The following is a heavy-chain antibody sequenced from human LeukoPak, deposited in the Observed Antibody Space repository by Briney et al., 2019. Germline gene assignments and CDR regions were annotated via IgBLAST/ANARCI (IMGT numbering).Heavy chain of an antibody. V-gene: IGHV3-53*01. J-gene: IGHJ3*02. CDR1: GFTVSSNY. CDR2: IYSGGST. CDR3: ARDSSKAPVAFDI. Sequence: PGGSLRLSCAASGFTVSSNYMSWVRQAPGKGLEWVSVIYSGGSTYYADSVKGRFTISRDNSKNTLYLQMNSLRAEDTAVYYCARDSSKAPVAFDIWGQGTMVTVSS.